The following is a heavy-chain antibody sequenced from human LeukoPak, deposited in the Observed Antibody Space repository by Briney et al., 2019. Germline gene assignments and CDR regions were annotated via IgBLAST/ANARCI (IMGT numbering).Heavy chain of an antibody. CDR3: ARPTTQQWLVVGVV. CDR2: ISSSSSYI. V-gene: IGHV3-21*01. Sequence: GGSLRLSCAASGFTFSSYSVNWVRQAPGKGLEWVSSISSSSSYIYYADSVKGRFTISRDNAKNSLYLQMNSLRAEDTAVYYCARPTTQQWLVVGVVWGQGTTVTVSS. CDR1: GFTFSSYS. J-gene: IGHJ6*02. D-gene: IGHD6-19*01.